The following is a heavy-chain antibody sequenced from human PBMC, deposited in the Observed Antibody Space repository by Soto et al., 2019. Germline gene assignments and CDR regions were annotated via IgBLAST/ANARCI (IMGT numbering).Heavy chain of an antibody. Sequence: ASVKVSCKASGGTFSSYAISWVRQAPGQGLEWMGGIIPIFGTANYAQKFQGRVTITADESTSTAYMELSSLRSEDTAVYYCARSDSRNYAMDYWGQGTLVTVSS. CDR3: ARSDSRNYAMDY. J-gene: IGHJ4*02. CDR1: GGTFSSYA. CDR2: IIPIFGTA. D-gene: IGHD1-7*01. V-gene: IGHV1-69*13.